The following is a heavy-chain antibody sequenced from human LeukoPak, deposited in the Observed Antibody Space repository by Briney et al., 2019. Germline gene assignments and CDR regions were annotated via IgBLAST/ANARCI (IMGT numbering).Heavy chain of an antibody. J-gene: IGHJ5*02. CDR1: GFRVSDYY. V-gene: IGHV3-66*03. CDR2: IRDSGEA. Sequence: PGGSLRLSCAVSGFRVSDYYMSWVRQAPGKGLEWVGLIRDSGEAFYAGFVRGRFAISRDESENTLYLQMNSLRVEDTAVYFCARDRAALQDWVEFAPWGQGTPVIVSS. CDR3: ARDRAALQDWVEFAP. D-gene: IGHD3/OR15-3a*01.